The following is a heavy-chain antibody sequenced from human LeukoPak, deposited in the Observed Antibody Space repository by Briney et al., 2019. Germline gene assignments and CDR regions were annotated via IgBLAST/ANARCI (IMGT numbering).Heavy chain of an antibody. CDR2: ISGSGGST. J-gene: IGHJ4*02. D-gene: IGHD3-3*01. V-gene: IGHV3-23*01. CDR1: GFTFSNYA. Sequence: GGSLRLSCAASGFTFSNYAMSWVRQAPGKGLEWVSTISGSGGSTYYADSVKGQFTISRDNSKDTLYLQMNSLRAEDTAVYYCAKEEWLLAVYFDYWGQGTLVTVSS. CDR3: AKEEWLLAVYFDY.